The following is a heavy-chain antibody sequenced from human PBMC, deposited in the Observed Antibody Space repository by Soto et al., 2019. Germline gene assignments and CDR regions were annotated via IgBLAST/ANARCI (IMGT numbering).Heavy chain of an antibody. J-gene: IGHJ4*02. V-gene: IGHV3-30*18. CDR2: ISYDGSNK. CDR3: AKVSVYSSSSSRPPFDY. CDR1: GFTFSSYG. D-gene: IGHD6-6*01. Sequence: PGGSLRLSCAASGFTFSSYGMHWVRQAPGKGLEWAAVISYDGSNKYYADSVKGRFTISRDNSKNTLYLQMNSLRAEDTAVYYCAKVSVYSSSSSRPPFDYWGQGTLVTVSS.